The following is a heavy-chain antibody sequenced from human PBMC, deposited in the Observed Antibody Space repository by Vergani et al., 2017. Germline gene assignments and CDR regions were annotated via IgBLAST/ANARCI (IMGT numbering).Heavy chain of an antibody. D-gene: IGHD3-10*01. J-gene: IGHJ6*02. V-gene: IGHV3-9*01. Sequence: VQLVESGGGLVQPGRSLRLSCAASGFTFDDYAMHWVRQAPGKGLEWVSGISWNSGSIGYADSVKGRFTISRDNAKNSLYLQMNSLRAEDTALYYCATTAGSRVSYYYGMDVWGQGTTVTVSS. CDR2: ISWNSGSI. CDR3: ATTAGSRVSYYYGMDV. CDR1: GFTFDDYA.